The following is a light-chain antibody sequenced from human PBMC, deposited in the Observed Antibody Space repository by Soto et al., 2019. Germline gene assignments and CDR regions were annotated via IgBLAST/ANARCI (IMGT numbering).Light chain of an antibody. J-gene: IGKJ1*01. CDR1: QSISSW. CDR2: KAS. CDR3: QQYYSYPRT. V-gene: IGKV1-5*03. Sequence: DIQMTQSPSTLPASVGDRVTITCRASQSISSWLAWYQHKPGKAPNLLIYKASNLETGVPSRFSGSRSGTEFTLTISSLQPDDFATYYCQQYYSYPRTFGQGTKVEIK.